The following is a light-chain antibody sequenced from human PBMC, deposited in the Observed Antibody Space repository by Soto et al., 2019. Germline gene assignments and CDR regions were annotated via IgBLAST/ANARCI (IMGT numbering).Light chain of an antibody. CDR1: QSVSSF. J-gene: IGKJ4*02. Sequence: EIVLTQSPATLSLSPGERATLSCRASQSVSSFLAWYQHKPGQAPRLLVYDASNRATGLPARFSGSGSGTDFTLTISRLEPEDFAVYDCQQRNSAPLTVGGRPEVEIK. V-gene: IGKV3-11*01. CDR3: QQRNSAPLT. CDR2: DAS.